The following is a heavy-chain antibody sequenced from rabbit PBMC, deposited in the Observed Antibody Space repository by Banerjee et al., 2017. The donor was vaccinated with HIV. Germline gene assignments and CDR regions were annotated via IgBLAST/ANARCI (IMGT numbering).Heavy chain of an antibody. J-gene: IGHJ4*01. D-gene: IGHD4-1*01. CDR2: IYPSSGST. V-gene: IGHV1S40*01. CDR3: ARDLAGVIGWNFNL. CDR1: GFDLNSYYY. Sequence: QSLEESGGDLVKPGASLTLTCTASGFDLNSYYYMCWVRQAPGKGLEWIGCIYPSSGSTRYASWVNGRFTISKTSSTTVDLQMTSLTVADTATYFCARDLAGVIGWNFNLWGQGTLVTVS.